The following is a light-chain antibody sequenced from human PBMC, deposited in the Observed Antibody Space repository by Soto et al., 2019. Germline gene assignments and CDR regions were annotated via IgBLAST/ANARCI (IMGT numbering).Light chain of an antibody. CDR3: AAWDDSLNGVV. J-gene: IGLJ2*01. V-gene: IGLV1-44*01. Sequence: QSVLTQPPSASGTPGQRGTISCSGSSSNIGSNNVNWYQQLPGTAPKLLIYSNNQRPSGVPDRFSGSKSGTSASLAISGLQSEDEADYYCAAWDDSLNGVVFGGGTKLTV. CDR1: SSNIGSNN. CDR2: SNN.